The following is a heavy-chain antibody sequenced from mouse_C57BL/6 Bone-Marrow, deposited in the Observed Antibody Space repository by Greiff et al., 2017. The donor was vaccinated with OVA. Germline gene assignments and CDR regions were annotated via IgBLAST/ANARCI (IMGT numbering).Heavy chain of an antibody. CDR3: ARRGTSGYFDY. CDR1: GYTFTSYW. D-gene: IGHD2-14*01. V-gene: IGHV1-64*01. CDR2: IHPNSGST. J-gene: IGHJ2*01. Sequence: QVQLQQPGAELVKPGASVKLSCKASGYTFTSYWMHWVKQRPGQGLEWIGMIHPNSGSTNYNEKFKSKATLTVDKSSSTAYMQLSSLTSEDSAVYYCARRGTSGYFDYWGQGTTLTVSS.